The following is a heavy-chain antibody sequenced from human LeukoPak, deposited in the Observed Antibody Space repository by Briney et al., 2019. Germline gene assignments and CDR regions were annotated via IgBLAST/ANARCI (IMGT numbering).Heavy chain of an antibody. CDR3: ARSIAAAGTEDY. D-gene: IGHD6-13*01. CDR1: GYTFTGYY. Sequence: ASVKVSCKASGYTFTGYYMHWVRQAPGQGLEWMGWINPNSGGTNYAQKFQGRVTTTRDTSISTAYMELSRLRSDDTAVYYCARSIAAAGTEDYWGQGTLVTVSS. V-gene: IGHV1-2*02. J-gene: IGHJ4*02. CDR2: INPNSGGT.